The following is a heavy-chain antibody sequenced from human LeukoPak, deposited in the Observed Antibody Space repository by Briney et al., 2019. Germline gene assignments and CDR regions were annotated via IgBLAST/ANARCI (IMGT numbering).Heavy chain of an antibody. D-gene: IGHD2-15*01. CDR2: ISYDGSNK. CDR1: GFTFSSYG. CDR3: AKDRVGYCSGGNCYSEAYWFDP. V-gene: IGHV3-30*18. J-gene: IGHJ5*02. Sequence: GGSLRHSCAASGFTFSSYGMHWVRQAPGKGLEGVAVISYDGSNKYYADSVKGRFTISRDKSKNTLYLQMNSLRAEDTAVYDCAKDRVGYCSGGNCYSEAYWFDPWGQGTLVTVSS.